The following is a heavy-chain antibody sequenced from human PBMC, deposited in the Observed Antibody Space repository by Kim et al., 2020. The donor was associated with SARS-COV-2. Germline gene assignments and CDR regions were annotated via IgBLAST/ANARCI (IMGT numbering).Heavy chain of an antibody. J-gene: IGHJ3*02. CDR3: ARIVGYYDSSGYLVRGAFDI. V-gene: IGHV7-4-1*02. CDR2: INTNTGNP. D-gene: IGHD3-22*01. CDR1: GYTFTSYA. Sequence: ASVKVSCKASGYTFTSYAMNWVRQAPGQGLEWMGWINTNTGNPTYAQGFTGRFVFSLDTSVSTAYMQISSLKAEDTAVYYCARIVGYYDSSGYLVRGAFDIWGQGTMVTVSS.